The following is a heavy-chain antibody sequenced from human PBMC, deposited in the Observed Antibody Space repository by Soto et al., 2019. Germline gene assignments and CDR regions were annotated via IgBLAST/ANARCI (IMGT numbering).Heavy chain of an antibody. V-gene: IGHV3-9*01. J-gene: IGHJ4*02. Sequence: PGGSLRLSCAASGFTFDDYAMHWVRQAPGKGLEWVSGISWNSGSIGYADSVKGRFTISRDNAKNSLYLQMNSLRAEDTALYYCAKGRFLEWSSPYYFDYWGQGTLVTVSS. CDR3: AKGRFLEWSSPYYFDY. CDR2: ISWNSGSI. CDR1: GFTFDDYA. D-gene: IGHD3-3*01.